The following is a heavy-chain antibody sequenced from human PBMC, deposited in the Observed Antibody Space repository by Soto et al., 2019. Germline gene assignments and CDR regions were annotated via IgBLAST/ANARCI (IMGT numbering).Heavy chain of an antibody. CDR2: INPNSGGT. Sequence: ASVKVSCKASGYTFTGYYMHWVRQAPGQGLEWMGWINPNSGGTHYAQKFQGWVTMTRDTSISTAYMELSRLRSDDTAVYYCARDNNDFWSGYYDYWGQGTLVTVSS. J-gene: IGHJ4*02. CDR1: GYTFTGYY. D-gene: IGHD3-3*01. CDR3: ARDNNDFWSGYYDY. V-gene: IGHV1-2*04.